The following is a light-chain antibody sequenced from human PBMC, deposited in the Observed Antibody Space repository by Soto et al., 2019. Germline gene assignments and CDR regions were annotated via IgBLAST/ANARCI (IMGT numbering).Light chain of an antibody. V-gene: IGLV2-14*01. J-gene: IGLJ1*01. CDR2: EVS. CDR1: SSDVGGYNF. CDR3: SSYTSTSTIV. Sequence: QSALTQPASVSGSPGQSITISCTGTSSDVGGYNFVSWYQQHPGKAPKLMIYEVSSRPSGVSNRFSGSKSGDTACLTISGLQAEDEADYYFSSYTSTSTIVFGTGTKLTVL.